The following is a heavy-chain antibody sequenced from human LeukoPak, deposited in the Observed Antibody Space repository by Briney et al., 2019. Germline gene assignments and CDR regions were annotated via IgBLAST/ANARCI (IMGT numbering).Heavy chain of an antibody. CDR3: ARDPGSGSYYFDY. D-gene: IGHD3-10*01. J-gene: IGHJ4*02. CDR2: ISSSSSTI. CDR1: GFTFSSYS. V-gene: IGHV3-48*04. Sequence: GGSLRLSCAASGFTFSSYSMNWVRQAPGKGLEWVSYISSSSSTIYYADSVKGRFTISRDSAKNSLYLQMNSLRAEDTAVYYCARDPGSGSYYFDYWGQGTLVTVSS.